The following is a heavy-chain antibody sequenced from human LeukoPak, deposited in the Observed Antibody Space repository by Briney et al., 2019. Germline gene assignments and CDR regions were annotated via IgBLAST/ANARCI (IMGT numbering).Heavy chain of an antibody. D-gene: IGHD5-18*01. Sequence: GGPLKLSCEPPGSPFSSYWMHWVRQAPGKGLVWVSRINSDGSSTSYADSVKGRFTISRDNAKNTLYLQMNSLRAEDTAVYYCARDLITPTAMVTGGFDYWGQGTLVTVSS. J-gene: IGHJ4*02. CDR1: GSPFSSYW. CDR3: ARDLITPTAMVTGGFDY. CDR2: INSDGSST. V-gene: IGHV3-74*01.